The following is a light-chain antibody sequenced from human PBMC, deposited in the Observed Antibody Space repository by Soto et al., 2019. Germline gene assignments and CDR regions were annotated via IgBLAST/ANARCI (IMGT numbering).Light chain of an antibody. CDR1: SSNIGAGYN. J-gene: IGLJ1*01. V-gene: IGLV1-40*01. CDR3: QSYDSTLNGYV. CDR2: DST. Sequence: QSVLTQPPSVSGAPGQRVTISCTGSSSNIGAGYNVHWYQQLPGAAPELLIYDSTNRPSGVPDRFSGSKSGTSASLAITGLQADGEADYYCQSYDSTLNGYVFGTGTKVTVL.